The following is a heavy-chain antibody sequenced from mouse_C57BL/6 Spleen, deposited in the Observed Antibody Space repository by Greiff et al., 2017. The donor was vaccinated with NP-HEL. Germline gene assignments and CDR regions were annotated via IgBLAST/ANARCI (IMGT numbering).Heavy chain of an antibody. J-gene: IGHJ3*01. CDR3: APVTYSKGWFAY. CDR2: IYPGDGDT. Sequence: VQLQESGPELVKPGASVKISCKASGYAFSSSWMNWVKQRPGKGLEWIGRIYPGDGDTNYNGKFKGKATLTADKSSSTAYMQLSSLTSEDSAVYFCAPVTYSKGWFAYWGQGTLVTVSA. CDR1: GYAFSSSW. V-gene: IGHV1-82*01. D-gene: IGHD2-5*01.